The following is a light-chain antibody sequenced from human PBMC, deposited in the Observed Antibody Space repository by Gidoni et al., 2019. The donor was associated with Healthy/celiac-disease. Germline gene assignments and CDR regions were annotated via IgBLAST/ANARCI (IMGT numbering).Light chain of an antibody. J-gene: IGKJ3*01. Sequence: DIQMTQSPSSLSASVGDRVTITCRASQGISNYLAWYQQEPGKVPKLLIYAASTLQSGVPSRLSSSGYETDFKLTISSLQPEDVATYYCQKYNRATIFTVGPGTKVDIK. CDR2: AAS. CDR3: QKYNRATIFT. CDR1: QGISNY. V-gene: IGKV1-27*01.